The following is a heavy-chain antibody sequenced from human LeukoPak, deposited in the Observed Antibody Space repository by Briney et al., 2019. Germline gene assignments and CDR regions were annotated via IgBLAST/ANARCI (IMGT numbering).Heavy chain of an antibody. D-gene: IGHD3-3*01. CDR3: ARGTVRITGIDY. J-gene: IGHJ4*02. CDR1: GYTFTSYA. V-gene: IGHV1-3*01. Sequence: ASVKVSCKASGYTFTSYAMHWVRQAPGQRLEWMGWINAGNGNTKYSQKFQGRVTITRDTSASTAYMELRSLRSDDTAVYYCARGTVRITGIDYWGQGTLVTVSS. CDR2: INAGNGNT.